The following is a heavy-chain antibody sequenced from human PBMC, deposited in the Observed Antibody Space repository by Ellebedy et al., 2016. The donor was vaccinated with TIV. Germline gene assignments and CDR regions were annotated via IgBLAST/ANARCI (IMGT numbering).Heavy chain of an antibody. D-gene: IGHD3-9*01. V-gene: IGHV1-2*02. Sequence: ASVKVSCKASGYTFTSYYMHRVRQAPGQGLEWMGWINPNSGGTNYAQKFQGRVTMTRDTSISTAYMELSRLRSDDTAVYYCARGVETRIFCRRCDYYYYGMDVWGQGTTVTVSS. CDR2: INPNSGGT. CDR3: ARGVETRIFCRRCDYYYYGMDV. CDR1: GYTFTSYY. J-gene: IGHJ6*02.